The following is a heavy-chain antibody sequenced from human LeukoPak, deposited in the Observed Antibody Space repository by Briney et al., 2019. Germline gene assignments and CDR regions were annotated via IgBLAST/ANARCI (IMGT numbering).Heavy chain of an antibody. Sequence: APVKVSCKASGYTFTSYDINWVRQATGQGLEWMGWMNPNSGNTGYAQKFQGRVTITRNTSISTAYMELSSLRSEDTAVYYCARGRRYCSGGSCYWFDPWGQGTLVTVSS. CDR1: GYTFTSYD. D-gene: IGHD2-15*01. J-gene: IGHJ5*02. CDR2: MNPNSGNT. CDR3: ARGRRYCSGGSCYWFDP. V-gene: IGHV1-8*03.